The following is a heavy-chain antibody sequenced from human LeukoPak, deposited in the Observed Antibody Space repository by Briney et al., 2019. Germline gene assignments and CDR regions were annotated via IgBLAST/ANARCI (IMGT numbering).Heavy chain of an antibody. Sequence: SGGSLRLSCAASGFTFSYYAMHWVRQAPGKGLEWVAAISYDGSNKYYADSVKGRFTISRDNSKNTLYLQMNSLRAEDTAVYYCARDLHLLPRYYYYTMDVWGQGTTVTVSS. D-gene: IGHD2-15*01. J-gene: IGHJ6*02. V-gene: IGHV3-30-3*01. CDR3: ARDLHLLPRYYYYTMDV. CDR2: ISYDGSNK. CDR1: GFTFSYYA.